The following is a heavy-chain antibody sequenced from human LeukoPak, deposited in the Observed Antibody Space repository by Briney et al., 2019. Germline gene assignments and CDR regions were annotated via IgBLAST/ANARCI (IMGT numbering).Heavy chain of an antibody. Sequence: GGSLRLSCAASGFTVSSNYMSWVRQAPGKGLEWVSVIYTGGSTYYADSVKGRFTISRDTSKNTLYLQMNSLRAEDTAMYYCAKDGIYDEGFDSWGQGTLVTVSS. J-gene: IGHJ4*02. D-gene: IGHD3-22*01. CDR3: AKDGIYDEGFDS. CDR2: IYTGGST. CDR1: GFTVSSNY. V-gene: IGHV3-66*01.